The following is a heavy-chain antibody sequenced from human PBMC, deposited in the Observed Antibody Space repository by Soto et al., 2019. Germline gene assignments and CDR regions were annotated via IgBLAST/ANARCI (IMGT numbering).Heavy chain of an antibody. J-gene: IGHJ2*01. CDR2: ISGGGDAT. Sequence: EVHLLESGGGLVQPGGSLGLSCAASGFTFISYAMNWVRQAPGKGLQWVSAISGGGDATFYADSVKGRFTISRDNSRNTVTLQMNSLGADDTAVYYCARKVPGSTTRPDYWYFDLWGRGTLVTVSS. V-gene: IGHV3-23*01. D-gene: IGHD3-10*01. CDR1: GFTFISYA. CDR3: ARKVPGSTTRPDYWYFDL.